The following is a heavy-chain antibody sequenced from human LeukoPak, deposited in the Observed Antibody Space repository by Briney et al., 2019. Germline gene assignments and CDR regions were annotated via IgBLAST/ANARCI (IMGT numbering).Heavy chain of an antibody. V-gene: IGHV3-30-3*01. CDR3: ARDYYDSSGYYYFY. CDR1: GFTFSSYA. J-gene: IGHJ4*02. D-gene: IGHD3-22*01. Sequence: RAGGSLRLSCAASGFTFSSYAMHWVRQAPGKGLEWVAVISYDGSNKYYADSVKGRFTISRDNSKNTLYLQMNSLRAEDTAVYYCARDYYDSSGYYYFYWGQGTLVTVSS. CDR2: ISYDGSNK.